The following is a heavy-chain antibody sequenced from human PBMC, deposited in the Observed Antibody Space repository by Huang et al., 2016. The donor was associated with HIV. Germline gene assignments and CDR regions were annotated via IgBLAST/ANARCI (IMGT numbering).Heavy chain of an antibody. CDR2: PNPNVGKT. CDR1: GYIFSNYD. Sequence: QVQLVQSGPEVKKPGASVKVSCQTSGYIFSNYDINWVRQAPGHGLQWRGGPNPNVGKTADGQKFQGRVTLTRSTSTGAAYMVLNSLTSQDTAVYYCARLTSGWYQDYWGQGTLVTVSS. D-gene: IGHD6-19*01. V-gene: IGHV1-8*01. J-gene: IGHJ4*02. CDR3: ARLTSGWYQDY.